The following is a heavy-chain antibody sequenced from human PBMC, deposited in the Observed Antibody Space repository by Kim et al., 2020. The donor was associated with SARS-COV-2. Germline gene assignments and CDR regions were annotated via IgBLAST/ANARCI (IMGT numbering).Heavy chain of an antibody. J-gene: IGHJ4*02. CDR3: ANFES. CDR2: IRSDGSNK. Sequence: GGSLRLSCAASGFTFSVYGMHWVRQAPGKGLEWVAVIRSDGSNKYYADSVKGRFTISRDNSKHMLFLQMNSLRAEDTAVYYCANFESWGQGTLVTVSS. CDR1: GFTFSVYG. V-gene: IGHV3-33*06.